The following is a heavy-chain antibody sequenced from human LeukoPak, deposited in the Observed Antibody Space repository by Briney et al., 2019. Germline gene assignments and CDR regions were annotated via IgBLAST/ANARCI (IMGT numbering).Heavy chain of an antibody. Sequence: GGSLRLSCTASGSSFSDYFMSWIRQAPGKGLEWIAHISSRGGTMYYADSVKGRLTISRDNAKNSLYLHMNSLRADDTAVYYCARDPGSYDYWGQGTLVTVSS. CDR3: ARDPGSYDY. CDR1: GSSFSDYF. D-gene: IGHD3-10*01. CDR2: ISSRGGTM. J-gene: IGHJ4*02. V-gene: IGHV3-11*01.